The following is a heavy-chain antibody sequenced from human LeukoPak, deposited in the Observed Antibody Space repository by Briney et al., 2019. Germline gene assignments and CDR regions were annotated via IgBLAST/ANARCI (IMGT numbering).Heavy chain of an antibody. CDR1: GYTFTSYY. V-gene: IGHV1-46*01. CDR2: INPSGDST. Sequence: ASVKVSCKASGYTFTSYYMHWVRQAPGQGLEGMGIINPSGDSTSYAQKFQGRVTMTRDTSTSTVYMELSSLRSDDTAVYYCARDVWVANWFDPWGQGTLVAVSS. CDR3: ARDVWVANWFDP. J-gene: IGHJ5*02. D-gene: IGHD3-16*01.